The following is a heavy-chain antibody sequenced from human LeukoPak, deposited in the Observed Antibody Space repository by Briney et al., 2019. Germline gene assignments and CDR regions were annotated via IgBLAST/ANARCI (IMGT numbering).Heavy chain of an antibody. V-gene: IGHV3-7*01. Sequence: GGSLRLSCAASGFTFSSYWMSWVRQAPGKGLEWVANIKQDGSEKYYVDSVKGRFTISRDNAKNSLYLQMNSLRAEDTAVYYCARDNLVGAPADAFDIWGQGTMVTVSS. CDR1: GFTFSSYW. CDR3: ARDNLVGAPADAFDI. CDR2: IKQDGSEK. J-gene: IGHJ3*02. D-gene: IGHD1-26*01.